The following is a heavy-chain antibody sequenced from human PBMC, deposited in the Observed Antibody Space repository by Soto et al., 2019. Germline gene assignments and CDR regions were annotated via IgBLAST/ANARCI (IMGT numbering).Heavy chain of an antibody. Sequence: QVQLVQSGAEVKKPGASVKVSCKASGYTFTSYGISWVRQAPGQGLEWMGWISAYNGNTNYAQKLQGRVTMTTDTSTSTAYMELRSLRSDDTAVYYCARDRFLSGLELLFDYYDGMDVWGQGTTVTGSS. CDR3: ARDRFLSGLELLFDYYDGMDV. D-gene: IGHD1-7*01. V-gene: IGHV1-18*04. J-gene: IGHJ6*02. CDR2: ISAYNGNT. CDR1: GYTFTSYG.